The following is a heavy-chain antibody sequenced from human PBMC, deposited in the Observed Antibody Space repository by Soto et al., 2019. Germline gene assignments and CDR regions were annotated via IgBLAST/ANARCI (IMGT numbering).Heavy chain of an antibody. Sequence: PSETLSLTCTVSADSFSKYYWTWIRQPPGKGLEWIGYIYFNGNTKYNPSLEGRLTISIDTSKKEFSLKLSSVTAADAAVYYCASVTFGGIVLAHWGQGTLVTV. V-gene: IGHV4-59*01. J-gene: IGHJ4*02. CDR1: ADSFSKYY. D-gene: IGHD3-16*01. CDR2: IYFNGNT. CDR3: ASVTFGGIVLAH.